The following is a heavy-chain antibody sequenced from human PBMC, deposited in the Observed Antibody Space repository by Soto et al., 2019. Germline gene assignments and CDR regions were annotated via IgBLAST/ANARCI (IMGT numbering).Heavy chain of an antibody. J-gene: IGHJ4*02. D-gene: IGHD3-10*01. CDR3: ASVPDRTYYSDY. CDR2: IYYSGST. Sequence: QLQLQESGPGLVKPSETLSLTCTVSGGSISSSSYYWGWIRQPPGKGLEWIGSIYYSGSTYYNPPLKSRVTISVDTSKNQFSLKLSSVTAADTAVYYCASVPDRTYYSDYWGQGTLVTVSS. V-gene: IGHV4-39*01. CDR1: GGSISSSSYY.